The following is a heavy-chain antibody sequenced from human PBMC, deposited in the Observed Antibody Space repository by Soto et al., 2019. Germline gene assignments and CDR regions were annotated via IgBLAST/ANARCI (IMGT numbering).Heavy chain of an antibody. V-gene: IGHV4-59*01. CDR1: GGSISSYY. CDR2: IYYSGST. J-gene: IGHJ5*02. Sequence: SETLSLTCTASGGSISSYYWSWIRQPPGKGLEWIGYIYYSGSTNYNPSLKSRVTISVDTSKNQFSLKLSSVTAADTAVYYCARALGGAISGGWFDPWGQGTLVTVSS. CDR3: ARALGGAISGGWFDP. D-gene: IGHD3-3*01.